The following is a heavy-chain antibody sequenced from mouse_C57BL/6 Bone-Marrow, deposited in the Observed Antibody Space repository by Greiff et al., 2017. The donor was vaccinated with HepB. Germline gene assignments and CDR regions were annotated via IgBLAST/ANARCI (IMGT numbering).Heavy chain of an antibody. D-gene: IGHD2-12*01. J-gene: IGHJ2*01. Sequence: EVKVVESGGGLVKPGGSLKLSCAASGFTFSSYTMSWVRQTPEKRLEWVATISGGGGNTYYPDSVKGRFTISRDNAKNTLYLQMSSLRSEDTALYYCARTYSQEPFDYWGQGTTLTVSS. CDR3: ARTYSQEPFDY. CDR2: ISGGGGNT. CDR1: GFTFSSYT. V-gene: IGHV5-9*01.